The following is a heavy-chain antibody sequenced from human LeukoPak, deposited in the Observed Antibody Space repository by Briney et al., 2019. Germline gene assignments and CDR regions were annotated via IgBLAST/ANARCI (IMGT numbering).Heavy chain of an antibody. J-gene: IGHJ6*03. V-gene: IGHV3-66*01. CDR3: ARGVAAAGDYYYYYMDV. CDR1: GFTVSSNY. CDR2: IYSGGST. D-gene: IGHD6-13*01. Sequence: GGSLRLSCAASGFTVSSNYMSWVRQAPGKGLEWVSVIYSGGSTYYADSVKGRFTISRDNSKNTLYLQMNSLRAEDTAVYYCARGVAAAGDYYYYYMDVWGKGTTVTVSS.